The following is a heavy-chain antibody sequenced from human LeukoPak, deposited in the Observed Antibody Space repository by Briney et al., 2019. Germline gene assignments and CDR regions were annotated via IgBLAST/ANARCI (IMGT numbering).Heavy chain of an antibody. J-gene: IGHJ6*04. V-gene: IGHV4-31*03. CDR3: ARGPRGILTGYLGYGMDV. Sequence: SQTLSLTCTVSGGSISSGGYYWSWIRQHPGKGLEWIGYIYYSGSTNYNPSLKSRVTISVDTSKNQFSLKLSSVTAADTAVYYCARGPRGILTGYLGYGMDVWGKGTTVTVSS. CDR1: GGSISSGGYY. CDR2: IYYSGST. D-gene: IGHD3-9*01.